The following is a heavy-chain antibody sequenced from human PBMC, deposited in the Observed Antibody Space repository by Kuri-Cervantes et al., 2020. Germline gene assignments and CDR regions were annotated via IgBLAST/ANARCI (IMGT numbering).Heavy chain of an antibody. D-gene: IGHD2-2*01. CDR3: ARALYQLLSRNLYYYYYHMDV. J-gene: IGHJ6*03. Sequence: SVKVSCKASGGTFSSYAISWVRQAPGQGLEWMGGIIPIFGTANYAQKFQGRVTITADKSTSTAYMELSSLRSEDTAVYYCARALYQLLSRNLYYYYYHMDVWGKGTTVTVSS. CDR1: GGTFSSYA. V-gene: IGHV1-69*06. CDR2: IIPIFGTA.